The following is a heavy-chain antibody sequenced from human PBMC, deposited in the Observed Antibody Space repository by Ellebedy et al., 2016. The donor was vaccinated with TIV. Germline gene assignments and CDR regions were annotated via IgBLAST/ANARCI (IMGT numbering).Heavy chain of an antibody. D-gene: IGHD1-26*01. J-gene: IGHJ4*02. Sequence: AASVNVSCKVSGYTLTELSMHWVRQAPGKGLEWMGGFDPEDGETIYAQKFQGRVTMTEDTSTDTAYMELSSLRSEDTAVYYCATATNLTPNFDYWGQGTLVTVSS. CDR3: ATATNLTPNFDY. V-gene: IGHV1-24*01. CDR2: FDPEDGET. CDR1: GYTLTELS.